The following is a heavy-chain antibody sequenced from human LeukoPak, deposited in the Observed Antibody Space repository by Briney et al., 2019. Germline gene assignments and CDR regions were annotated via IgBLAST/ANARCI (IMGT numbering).Heavy chain of an antibody. CDR3: ARADSYGSILDY. Sequence: GGSLRLSCAASGFTFSNYWMSWVRQAPGKGLEWVASVDQYGRAKYYVDSVRGRFTFSRDNTKNSLHLQMNSLRAEDTAVYYCARADSYGSILDYWGQGTRVIDSS. V-gene: IGHV3-7*04. CDR2: VDQYGRAK. J-gene: IGHJ4*02. CDR1: GFTFSNYW. D-gene: IGHD5-18*01.